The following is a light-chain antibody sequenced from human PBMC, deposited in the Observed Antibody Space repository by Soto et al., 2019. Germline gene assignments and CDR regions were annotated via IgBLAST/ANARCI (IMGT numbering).Light chain of an antibody. Sequence: QSALTQPASVSGSPGQSITISCTGSSSDVGAYTSVSWYQQHPGKAPKLMIYEVTIRPSGVSDRFSGSKSGNTASLTVSGLQAEDEADYYCSSYTGGNPSYVFGTGTKLTVL. CDR2: EVT. CDR3: SSYTGGNPSYV. J-gene: IGLJ1*01. CDR1: SSDVGAYTS. V-gene: IGLV2-14*01.